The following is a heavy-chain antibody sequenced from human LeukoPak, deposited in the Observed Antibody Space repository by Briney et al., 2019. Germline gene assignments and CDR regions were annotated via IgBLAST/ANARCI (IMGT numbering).Heavy chain of an antibody. J-gene: IGHJ4*02. CDR1: GGTFSSYA. CDR3: ARGAHPVLRFFSYYFDY. V-gene: IGHV1-69*13. Sequence: SVKVSCKASGGTFSSYAISWVRQAPGQELEWMGGIIPIFGTANYAQKFQGRVTITADESTSTAYMELSSLRSEDTAVYYCARGAHPVLRFFSYYFDYWGQGTLVTVSS. D-gene: IGHD3-3*01. CDR2: IIPIFGTA.